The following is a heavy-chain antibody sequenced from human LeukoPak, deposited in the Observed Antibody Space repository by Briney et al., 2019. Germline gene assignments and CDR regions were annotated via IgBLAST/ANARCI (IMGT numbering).Heavy chain of an antibody. D-gene: IGHD4-23*01. CDR3: ARVGGDYGGLRYGELDY. CDR1: GYTFTGYY. Sequence: GASVKVSCKASGYTFTGYYMHWVRQAPGQGLEWMGWINPNSGGTNYAQKFRGRVTMTRDTSISTAYMELSRLRSDDTAVYYCARVGGDYGGLRYGELDYWGQGTLVTVSS. CDR2: INPNSGGT. V-gene: IGHV1-2*02. J-gene: IGHJ4*02.